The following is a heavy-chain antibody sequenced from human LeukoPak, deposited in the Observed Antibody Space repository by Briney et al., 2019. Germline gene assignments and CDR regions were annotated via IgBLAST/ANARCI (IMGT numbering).Heavy chain of an antibody. CDR2: ISGSGGST. J-gene: IGHJ3*02. Sequence: PGGSLRLSCAASGFTFSSCAMSWVRQAPGKGLEWVSAISGSGGSTYYADSVKGRFTISRDNSKNTLYLQMNSLRAEDTAVYYCAKASGYGGYKSDAFDIWGQGTMVTVSS. CDR1: GFTFSSCA. CDR3: AKASGYGGYKSDAFDI. V-gene: IGHV3-23*01. D-gene: IGHD4-23*01.